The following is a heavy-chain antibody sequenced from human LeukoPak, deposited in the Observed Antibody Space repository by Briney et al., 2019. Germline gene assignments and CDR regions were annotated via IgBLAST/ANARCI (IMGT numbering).Heavy chain of an antibody. J-gene: IGHJ4*02. CDR1: GGSISSYY. V-gene: IGHV4-59*01. Sequence: SETLSLTCTVSGGSISSYYWSWIRQPPGKGLEWIGYIYYSGSTNYNASLTNRVTISVDTSKNQFSLKLSYVTAADTAVYYCAREVGYCSGGSCYPYFDYWGQGTLVTVSS. CDR3: AREVGYCSGGSCYPYFDY. D-gene: IGHD2-15*01. CDR2: IYYSGST.